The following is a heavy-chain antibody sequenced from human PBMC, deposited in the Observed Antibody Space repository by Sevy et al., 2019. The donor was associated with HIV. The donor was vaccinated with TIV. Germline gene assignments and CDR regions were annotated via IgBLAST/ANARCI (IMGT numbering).Heavy chain of an antibody. J-gene: IGHJ4*02. CDR1: GDSISSSFYY. D-gene: IGHD4-4*01. CDR2: IIYSGST. Sequence: SETLSLTCTVSGDSISSSFYYWGWIRQPPGKGLEWIGSIIYSGSTYYNPSLKSRVTVFVDTSKNQFSLNLSSVTAADTAIYYCARLVYSNYYYFDYWGQGTLVTVSS. CDR3: ARLVYSNYYYFDY. V-gene: IGHV4-39*01.